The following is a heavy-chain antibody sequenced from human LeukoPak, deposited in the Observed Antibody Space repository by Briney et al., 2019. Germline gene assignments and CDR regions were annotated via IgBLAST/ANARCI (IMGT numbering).Heavy chain of an antibody. Sequence: GGSLRLSCAVSGFTFSRCYMSWVRQAPGKGLEWVANIQHDGGKKSYVDSVKGRFTISRDNAENSLYLQMNSLRAEDTAVYYCAKDVGIAVAGTHGWFDPWGQGTLVTVSS. D-gene: IGHD6-19*01. J-gene: IGHJ5*02. V-gene: IGHV3-7*01. CDR3: AKDVGIAVAGTHGWFDP. CDR2: IQHDGGKK. CDR1: GFTFSRCY.